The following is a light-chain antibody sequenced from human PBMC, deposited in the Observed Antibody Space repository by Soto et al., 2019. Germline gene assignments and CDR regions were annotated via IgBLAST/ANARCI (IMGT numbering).Light chain of an antibody. CDR3: QHYKNYPWT. Sequence: AIRMTQSPSSLSASAGDRVAIACRASQDVGRSLAWYQQKPGQAPKLLIYGASTLQSGVPSRFSGGGSGTDFTLTIGCLQSEDFATYYCQHYKNYPWTFGQGSKVEIK. V-gene: IGKV1-8*01. CDR2: GAS. J-gene: IGKJ1*01. CDR1: QDVGRS.